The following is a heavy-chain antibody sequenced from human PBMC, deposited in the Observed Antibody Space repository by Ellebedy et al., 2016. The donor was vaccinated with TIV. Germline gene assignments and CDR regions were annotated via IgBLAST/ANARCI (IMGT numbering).Heavy chain of an antibody. Sequence: MPSETLSLTCSVSGDSISSSNYYWGWIRQPPGKGLEWIGIIYNTGNTYYNPSLKSRVTVSVDTAKNHFSLKVTSVTAADTAMYYCGKAKYFYYGMDVWGQGTTVTVS. V-gene: IGHV4-39*02. CDR3: GKAKYFYYGMDV. CDR2: IYNTGNT. J-gene: IGHJ6*02. CDR1: GDSISSSNYY.